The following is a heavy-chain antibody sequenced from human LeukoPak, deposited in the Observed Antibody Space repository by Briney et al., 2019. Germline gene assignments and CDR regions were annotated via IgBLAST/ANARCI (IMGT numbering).Heavy chain of an antibody. J-gene: IGHJ5*01. CDR3: ARMGNWGLFDS. V-gene: IGHV4-38-2*02. CDR1: GYSISSGYY. D-gene: IGHD7-27*01. Sequence: PSETLSLTCTVSGYSISSGYYWGWIRQPPGKGLEWIGYRYYSGGTDYNPSLKSRVTISVDTSKNQFSLKLSSVTAADTAIYYCARMGNWGLFDSWGQGTLVTVSS. CDR2: RYYSGGT.